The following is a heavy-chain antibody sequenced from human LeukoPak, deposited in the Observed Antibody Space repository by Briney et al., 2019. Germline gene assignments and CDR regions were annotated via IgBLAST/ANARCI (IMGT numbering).Heavy chain of an antibody. CDR1: GFTFDDYA. V-gene: IGHV3-9*01. CDR3: ARDRLEAVTDDDYFDY. Sequence: GGSLRLSCAASGFTFDDYAMHWVRQAPGKGLEWVSGISWNSGSIGYADSVKGRFTISRDNSKNTVYLQMNNLRAEDTGVYYCARDRLEAVTDDDYFDYWGQGTLVTVSS. D-gene: IGHD2-21*02. CDR2: ISWNSGSI. J-gene: IGHJ4*02.